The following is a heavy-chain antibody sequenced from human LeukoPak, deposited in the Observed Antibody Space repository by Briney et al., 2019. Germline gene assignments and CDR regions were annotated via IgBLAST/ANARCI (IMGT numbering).Heavy chain of an antibody. D-gene: IGHD6-19*01. J-gene: IGHJ4*02. CDR1: GDSISSNNW. CDR3: TRAPPYGSGWSKGVLDY. CDR2: IYHSGST. V-gene: IGHV4-4*02. Sequence: PSETLSLTCAVSGDSISSNNWWSWVRQPPGKGLEWIGEIYHSGSTNYNPSLESRVTISVDKSKNQFSLKLNSVTAADTAVYYCTRAPPYGSGWSKGVLDYWGQGTLVTVSS.